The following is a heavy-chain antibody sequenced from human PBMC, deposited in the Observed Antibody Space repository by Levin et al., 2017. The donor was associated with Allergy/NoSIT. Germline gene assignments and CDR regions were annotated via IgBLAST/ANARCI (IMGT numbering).Heavy chain of an antibody. Sequence: TAGGSLRLSCAASQFTFSIAWMSWVRQAPGKGLEWVGRIKREADGGTSDYAAPVEGRFTISRDDSENTLYLQMNSLTTEDTAVYYCATEGYNFGYHGLGYWGQGTLVTVSS. CDR2: IKREADGGTS. V-gene: IGHV3-15*01. D-gene: IGHD5-18*01. CDR1: QFTFSIAW. J-gene: IGHJ4*02. CDR3: ATEGYNFGYHGLGY.